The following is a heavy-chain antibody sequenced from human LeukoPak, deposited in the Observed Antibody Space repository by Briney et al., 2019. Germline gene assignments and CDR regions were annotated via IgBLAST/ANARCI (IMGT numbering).Heavy chain of an antibody. Sequence: SETLSLTCTVSGGSISSYYWSWIRQPAGKGLEWIGRIYASGSTNYNPSLESRVTMSVDTSKNQFSLKLSSVTAADTAVYYCARGISGSYRYDAFDIWGQGTMVTVSS. V-gene: IGHV4-4*07. J-gene: IGHJ3*02. CDR3: ARGISGSYRYDAFDI. CDR1: GGSISSYY. CDR2: IYASGST. D-gene: IGHD1-26*01.